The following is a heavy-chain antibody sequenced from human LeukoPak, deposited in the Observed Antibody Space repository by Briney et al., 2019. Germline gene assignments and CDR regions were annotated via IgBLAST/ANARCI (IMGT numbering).Heavy chain of an antibody. V-gene: IGHV3-7*03. CDR3: AKGPGLGAGKRYLDL. CDR2: IKTDGSEK. J-gene: IGHJ2*01. CDR1: GFTFSNYW. Sequence: GGSLRLSCEGSGFTFSNYWMGWVRQAPGKGLQWVANIKTDGSEKYYVDSVKGRFTISRDNAKNSLSLQMNSLKPEDTALYYCAKGPGLGAGKRYLDLWGRGTLVIVSS. D-gene: IGHD6-13*01.